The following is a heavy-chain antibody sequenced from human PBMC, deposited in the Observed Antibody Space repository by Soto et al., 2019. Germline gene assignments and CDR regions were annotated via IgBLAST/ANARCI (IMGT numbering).Heavy chain of an antibody. CDR3: AAETKSYFYGMDV. CDR2: ISYDGSNK. J-gene: IGHJ6*02. CDR1: GLTFSSSA. V-gene: IGHV3-30*03. Sequence: QVQLVESGGGVVQPGRSPRLSCAASGLTFSSSAMHWVRQAPGKGLEWVALISYDGSNKYYVDSVKGRFTISRDYSKNTLDLQMNSLREEDTAVYYCAAETKSYFYGMDVWGQGTTVTVSS.